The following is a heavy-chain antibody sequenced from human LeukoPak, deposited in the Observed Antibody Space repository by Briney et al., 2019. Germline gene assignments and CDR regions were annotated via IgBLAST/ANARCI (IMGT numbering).Heavy chain of an antibody. V-gene: IGHV3-23*01. Sequence: GGSLRLSCAASGFIFSSYAMSWVRQAPGKGLEWVSGISSSGGSTHYADSVKGRLTISRDNSKNTLYLQMNGLRAEDTAVYYCARDLEGYSSSPYYFDYWGQGTLVTVSS. CDR1: GFIFSSYA. D-gene: IGHD6-6*01. CDR3: ARDLEGYSSSPYYFDY. J-gene: IGHJ4*02. CDR2: ISSSGGST.